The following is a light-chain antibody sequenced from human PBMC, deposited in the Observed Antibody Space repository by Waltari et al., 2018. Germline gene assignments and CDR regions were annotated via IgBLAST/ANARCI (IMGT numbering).Light chain of an antibody. CDR1: QSVSYS. J-gene: IGKJ1*01. CDR3: QQRSSWPRT. V-gene: IGKV3-11*01. CDR2: SAS. Sequence: ETVLTQSPATLSLSPGERATLSCRASQSVSYSLAWYQQKPGQTPRLLIYSASNRATGIPARFSGSGSGSDFTLTISSLEPEDFAVYYCQQRSSWPRTFGQGTKVEIK.